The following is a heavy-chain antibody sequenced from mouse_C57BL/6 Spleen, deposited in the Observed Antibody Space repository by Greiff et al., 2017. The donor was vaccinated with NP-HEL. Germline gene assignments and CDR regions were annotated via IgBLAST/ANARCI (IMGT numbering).Heavy chain of an antibody. J-gene: IGHJ2*01. Sequence: QVQLKESGPELVKPGASVKISCKASGYAFSSSWMNWVKQRPGKGLEWIGRIYPGDGDTNYNGKFKGKATLTADKSSSTAYMQLSSLTSEDSAVYFCARWPGTSLYYFDYWGQGTTLTVSS. V-gene: IGHV1-82*01. CDR1: GYAFSSSW. D-gene: IGHD4-1*01. CDR3: ARWPGTSLYYFDY. CDR2: IYPGDGDT.